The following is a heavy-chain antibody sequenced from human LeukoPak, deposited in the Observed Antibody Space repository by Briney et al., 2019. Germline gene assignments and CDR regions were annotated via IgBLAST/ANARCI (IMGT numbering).Heavy chain of an antibody. J-gene: IGHJ3*02. CDR1: SSISGYY. Sequence: SETLSLTCTVSSSISGYYWSWIRQPPGKGLEWIGYIYTSGSTNYNPSLESRVTISVDTSKNQFSLDLSFVTAADTAVYYCARQKCTSTSCLTKNAFDIWGQGTMVTVSS. CDR3: ARQKCTSTSCLTKNAFDI. CDR2: IYTSGST. V-gene: IGHV4-4*09. D-gene: IGHD2-2*01.